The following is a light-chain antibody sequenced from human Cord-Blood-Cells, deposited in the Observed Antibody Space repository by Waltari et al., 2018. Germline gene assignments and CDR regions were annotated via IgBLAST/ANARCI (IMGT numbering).Light chain of an antibody. V-gene: IGLV3-19*01. J-gene: IGLJ2*01. CDR3: NSRDSSGNHVV. CDR2: GKN. CDR1: SRRSYY. Sequence: SSELTQDPAVSVALGQTVRITCQGDSRRSYYASRYKKKPGQAPVLVIYGKNNRPSGIPDRFSGSSSGNTASLTITGAQAEDEADYYCNSRDSSGNHVVFGGGTKLTVL.